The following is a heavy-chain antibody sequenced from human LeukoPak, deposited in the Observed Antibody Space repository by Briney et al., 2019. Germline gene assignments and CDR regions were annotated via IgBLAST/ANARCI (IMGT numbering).Heavy chain of an antibody. CDR3: AREGSEQQLVLSFDY. CDR2: INPNSGGA. V-gene: IGHV1-2*02. Sequence: VASVKVSCKASGYTFTGYYMHWVRQAPGQGLEWMGWINPNSGGANYAQKFQGRVTMTRDTSISTAYMELSRLRSDDTAVYYCAREGSEQQLVLSFDYWGQGTLVTVSS. CDR1: GYTFTGYY. J-gene: IGHJ4*02. D-gene: IGHD6-13*01.